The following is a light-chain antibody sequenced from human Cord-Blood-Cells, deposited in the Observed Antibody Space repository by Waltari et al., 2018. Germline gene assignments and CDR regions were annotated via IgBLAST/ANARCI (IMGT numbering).Light chain of an antibody. V-gene: IGLV2-18*02. Sequence: QSALTQPPSVSGSPGQSVTISCTGTSSDVGSYNRVSWYQQPPGTAPKLMIYEVSNRPSGVPERFSGSKSGNTASLTISGLQAEDEADYYCSSYTSSSTLFGGGTKLTVL. CDR2: EVS. CDR1: SSDVGSYNR. J-gene: IGLJ2*01. CDR3: SSYTSSSTL.